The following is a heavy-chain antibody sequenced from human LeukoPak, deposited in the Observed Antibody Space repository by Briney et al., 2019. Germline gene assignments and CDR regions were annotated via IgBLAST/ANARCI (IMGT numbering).Heavy chain of an antibody. Sequence: GRSLRLSCAASGFTFSSYGMHWVRQAPGKGLEWVAVISYDGSNKYYADSVKGRFTISRDNSKNTLYLQMNSLRAEDTAVYYCAKLSITMVRGVIGPFDYWGQGTLVTVSS. CDR2: ISYDGSNK. V-gene: IGHV3-30*18. J-gene: IGHJ4*02. CDR1: GFTFSSYG. D-gene: IGHD3-10*01. CDR3: AKLSITMVRGVIGPFDY.